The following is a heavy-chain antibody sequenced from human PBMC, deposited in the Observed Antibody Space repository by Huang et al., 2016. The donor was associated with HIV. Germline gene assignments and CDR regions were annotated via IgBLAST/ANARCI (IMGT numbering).Heavy chain of an antibody. J-gene: IGHJ4*02. D-gene: IGHD4-17*01. CDR3: ARSAYGDLDY. V-gene: IGHV1-8*02. CDR2: MNPNTGNT. Sequence: QVHLVQSGAEVKKPGASVKVSCKASGYTFTNYDINWVRQAPGRGLEGMGGMNPNTGNTGFAQSFQGRVTRTRKTSITTAYMELTSLTSEDTAVYYCARSAYGDLDYWGLGTLVIVSS. CDR1: GYTFTNYD.